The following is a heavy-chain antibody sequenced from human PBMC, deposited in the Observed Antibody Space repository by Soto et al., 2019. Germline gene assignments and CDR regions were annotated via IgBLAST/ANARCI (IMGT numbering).Heavy chain of an antibody. Sequence: ASGTPSLPFTLSGGPISSYYSSWIRQPPGEGLEWIGYIYYSGSTNYNPSLNSRGTITVDTSKKQFSPKLGSLTAPATAGVYFGRHSSGGYSPGLNFIDYWAQETLVTVSS. CDR2: IYYSGST. D-gene: IGHD6-19*01. CDR1: GGPISSYY. V-gene: IGHV4-59*08. CDR3: GRHSSGGYSPGLNFIDY. J-gene: IGHJ4*02.